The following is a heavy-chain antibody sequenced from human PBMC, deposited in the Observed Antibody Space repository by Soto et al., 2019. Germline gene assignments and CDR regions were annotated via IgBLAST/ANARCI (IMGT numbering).Heavy chain of an antibody. Sequence: EVQLLESGGGLVQPGGSLRLSCAASGFTFSSYAMSWVRQAPGKGLEWVSAISGSGGSTYYADSVKGRFTISRDNSKNTLHLQRNSLRAEDTAVYYCAKDGWYEWGLSPFDYWGQGTLVTVSS. J-gene: IGHJ4*02. V-gene: IGHV3-23*01. CDR3: AKDGWYEWGLSPFDY. CDR1: GFTFSSYA. D-gene: IGHD3-16*02. CDR2: ISGSGGST.